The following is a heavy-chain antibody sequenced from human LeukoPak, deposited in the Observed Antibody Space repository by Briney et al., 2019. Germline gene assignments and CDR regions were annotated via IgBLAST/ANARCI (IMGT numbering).Heavy chain of an antibody. V-gene: IGHV1-69*05. CDR2: IIPIFGTA. CDR3: ARDPQDPYDSSGYDYYFDY. J-gene: IGHJ4*02. Sequence: ASVKVSCKASGGTFSSYAISWVRQAPGQGLEWMGGIIPIFGTANYAQKFQGRVTITTDESTSTAYMELSSLRSEDTAVYYCARDPQDPYDSSGYDYYFDYWGQGTLVTVSS. D-gene: IGHD3-22*01. CDR1: GGTFSSYA.